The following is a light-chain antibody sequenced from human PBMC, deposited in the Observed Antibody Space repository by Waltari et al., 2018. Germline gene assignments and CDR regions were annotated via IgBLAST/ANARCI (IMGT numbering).Light chain of an antibody. Sequence: ITQSPLSLSASVGGRIRITYRASQSIANYFNWYQQKPGKAPDLLFYDASYLFSGVPSRFSGSGSGTDFTLTIDSLQPEDFATYYCQQSYSVPRGGFAFGPGTKVDIK. CDR2: DAS. CDR1: QSIANY. J-gene: IGKJ3*01. CDR3: QQSYSVPRGGFA. V-gene: IGKV1-39*01.